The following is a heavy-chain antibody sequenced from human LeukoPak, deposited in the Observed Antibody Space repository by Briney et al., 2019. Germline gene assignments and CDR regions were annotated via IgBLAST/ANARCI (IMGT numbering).Heavy chain of an antibody. Sequence: PSETLSLTCAVYGGSFSGYYWSWIRQPPGKGLEWIGEINHSGSTNYNPSLKSRVTISVDTSKDQFSLKLSSVTVADTAVYYCARGLMIVVWGQGTLVTVSS. D-gene: IGHD3-22*01. CDR3: ARGLMIVV. CDR2: INHSGST. J-gene: IGHJ4*02. V-gene: IGHV4-34*01. CDR1: GGSFSGYY.